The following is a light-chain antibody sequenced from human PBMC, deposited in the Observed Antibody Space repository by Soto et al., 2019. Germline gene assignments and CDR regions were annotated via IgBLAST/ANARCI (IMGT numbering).Light chain of an antibody. CDR1: QSVRSW. Sequence: DIQMTQSPSTLSASVGDRVTITCRASQSVRSWLAWYQQKPGKAPKLLIYGASSLESGVPSRFSGSGSGTEFTLTISSLQADDFATYYCQQYNSYPRTFGRGIKVEIK. V-gene: IGKV1-5*03. CDR3: QQYNSYPRT. J-gene: IGKJ1*01. CDR2: GAS.